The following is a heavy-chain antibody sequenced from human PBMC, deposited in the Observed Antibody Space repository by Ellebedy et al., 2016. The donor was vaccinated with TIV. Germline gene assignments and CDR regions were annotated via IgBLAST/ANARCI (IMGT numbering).Heavy chain of an antibody. V-gene: IGHV5-51*01. CDR2: IYPGDSDT. CDR3: AREGIAVAGPFDY. D-gene: IGHD6-19*01. J-gene: IGHJ4*02. CDR1: GYSFTGYW. Sequence: GESLKISXKGSGYSFTGYWIGWVRQMPGKGLEWMGIIYPGDSDTRYSPSFQGQVTISADKSISTAYLQWSSLKASDTAMYYCAREGIAVAGPFDYWGQGTLVTVSS.